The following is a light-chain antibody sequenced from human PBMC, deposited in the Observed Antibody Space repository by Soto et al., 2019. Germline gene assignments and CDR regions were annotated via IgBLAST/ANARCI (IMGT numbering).Light chain of an antibody. CDR2: EGS. Sequence: QSALTQPASVSGSPGQSITISCTGTSSDVGYYNLVSWYQQHPGKAPKLMIYEGSKRPSGVSIRFSGSKSGNPASLTISGLQAEDEADYYCCSYAGSSTLLFGGGTKLTVL. CDR1: SSDVGYYNL. V-gene: IGLV2-23*01. CDR3: CSYAGSSTLL. J-gene: IGLJ3*02.